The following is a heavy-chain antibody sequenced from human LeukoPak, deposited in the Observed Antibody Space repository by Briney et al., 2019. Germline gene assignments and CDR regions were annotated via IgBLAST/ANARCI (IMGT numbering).Heavy chain of an antibody. V-gene: IGHV1-46*01. CDR2: INPRDDST. J-gene: IGHJ4*02. CDR3: AREIAPAGKTFDY. Sequence: GASVKLSCEAFGFSLTSNYMHWVRQAPGQGLEWLGLINPRDDSTDYPQELRGRVTVTRDTSTNTVYMQLSGLRSEDTAMYFCAREIAPAGKTFDYWGQGALVTVSS. CDR1: GFSLTSNY. D-gene: IGHD6-13*01.